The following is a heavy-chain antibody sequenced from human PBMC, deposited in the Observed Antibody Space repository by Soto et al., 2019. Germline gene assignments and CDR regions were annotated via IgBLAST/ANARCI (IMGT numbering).Heavy chain of an antibody. D-gene: IGHD2-15*01. Sequence: QVQLVQSGAEVKKPGSSVNVACKASGDTFNRYTISWVRQAPGQGLEWMGRIIPMSPMPIYAQKFRGRVTFTADQSTTSVYMELSSLTSDDTAVYYCARGEGGNGNWYAVWGQGTLVTVSS. CDR1: GDTFNRYT. J-gene: IGHJ4*02. CDR2: IIPMSPMP. V-gene: IGHV1-69*02. CDR3: ARGEGGNGNWYAV.